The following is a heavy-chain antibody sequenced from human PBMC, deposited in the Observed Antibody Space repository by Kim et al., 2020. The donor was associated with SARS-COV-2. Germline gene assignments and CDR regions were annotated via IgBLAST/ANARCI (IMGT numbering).Heavy chain of an antibody. V-gene: IGHV3-9*01. D-gene: IGHD3-10*01. CDR2: ISWNGGTL. Sequence: GGSLRLSCAASGFPFDDYAMHWVRQPPGKGLEWVSGISWNGGTLAYADSVKGRFFISRDNAKNSLFLQMNSLRSEDTALYYCAKGSGTYDKEGAFDIWGQDTMVTLPS. J-gene: IGHJ3*02. CDR1: GFPFDDYA. CDR3: AKGSGTYDKEGAFDI.